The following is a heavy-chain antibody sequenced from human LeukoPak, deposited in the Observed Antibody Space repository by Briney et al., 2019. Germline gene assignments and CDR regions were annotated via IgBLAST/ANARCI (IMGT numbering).Heavy chain of an antibody. D-gene: IGHD3-3*01. J-gene: IGHJ6*03. CDR3: ARATIFGVSGYYYYMDV. CDR1: GGSINNYY. CDR2: ISYSGST. V-gene: IGHV4-59*01. Sequence: PSETLSLTCTVSGGSINNYYWNWIRQPPGKGLQWIGYISYSGSTNYNPSLRSRVTISVDTSKNQFSLKLSSVTAADTAVYYCARATIFGVSGYYYYMDVWGKGTTVTVSS.